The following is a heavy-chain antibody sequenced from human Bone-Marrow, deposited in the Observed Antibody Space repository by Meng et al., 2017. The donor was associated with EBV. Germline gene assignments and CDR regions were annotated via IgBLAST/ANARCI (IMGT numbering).Heavy chain of an antibody. V-gene: IGHV4-4*02. CDR1: GGSISSDNW. Sequence: QVAWQASGPRLVKASGTLSLTSGVSGGSISSDNWWTWVRQPPGKGLEWVGKIHHGGSTNYNPSLKSRVTISLDKSKNQFSLRLTSVTAADTAVYYCSIIIYGSGLNSWFDPWGQGTLVTVSS. CDR3: SIIIYGSGLNSWFDP. D-gene: IGHD3-10*01. CDR2: IHHGGST. J-gene: IGHJ5*02.